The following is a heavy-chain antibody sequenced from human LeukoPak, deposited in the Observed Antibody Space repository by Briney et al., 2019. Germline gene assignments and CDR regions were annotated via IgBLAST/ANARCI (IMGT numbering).Heavy chain of an antibody. J-gene: IGHJ5*02. Sequence: GASVKVSCKASGYTFTSYGISWVRQAPGQGLEWMGWISAYNGNTNYAQKLQGMVTMTTETSTSTAYMELRSLRSDDTAVYYCARDHGGYCSSTSCYIWFDPWGQGTLVTVSS. D-gene: IGHD2-2*02. CDR2: ISAYNGNT. V-gene: IGHV1-18*01. CDR1: GYTFTSYG. CDR3: ARDHGGYCSSTSCYIWFDP.